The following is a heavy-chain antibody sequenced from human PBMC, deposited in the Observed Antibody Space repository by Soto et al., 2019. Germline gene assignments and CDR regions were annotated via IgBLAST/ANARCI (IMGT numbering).Heavy chain of an antibody. V-gene: IGHV3-23*01. CDR1: GITFSNYA. CDR3: ASRNYYDTSGYYYWYYFDF. Sequence: EVQLLESGGGFVQPGGSLRLSCAASGITFSNYAMSWVRQAPGKGLEWVSGISGSGDSTYYAESVKGRFTISRDNSKNTVYLQMNSLGAGDTAVYYCASRNYYDTSGYYYWYYFDFWGQGALVTVSS. D-gene: IGHD3-22*01. J-gene: IGHJ4*02. CDR2: ISGSGDST.